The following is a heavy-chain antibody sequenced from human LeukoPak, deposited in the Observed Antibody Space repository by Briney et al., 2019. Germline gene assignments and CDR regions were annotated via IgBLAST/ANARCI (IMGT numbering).Heavy chain of an antibody. CDR1: GFTFSSYW. CDR2: IKQDGSEK. V-gene: IGHV3-7*01. J-gene: IGHJ4*02. CDR3: ARETTGLRFLEWSFDY. D-gene: IGHD3-3*01. Sequence: GGSLRLSCAASGFTFSSYWMSWVRQAPGKGLEWVANIKQDGSEKYYADSVKGRFTISRDNAKNSLYLQMNSLRAEDTAVYYCARETTGLRFLEWSFDYWGQGTLVTVSS.